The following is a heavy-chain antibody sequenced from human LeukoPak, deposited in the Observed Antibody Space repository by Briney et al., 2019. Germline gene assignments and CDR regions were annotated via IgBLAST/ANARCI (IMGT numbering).Heavy chain of an antibody. CDR2: MNPNSGNT. D-gene: IGHD4-23*01. CDR1: GYTFTSYG. V-gene: IGHV1-8*02. Sequence: ASVKVSCKASGYTFTSYGISWVRQAPGQGLEWMGWMNPNSGNTGYAQKFQGRVTMTRNTSISTAYMELSSLRSEDTAVYYCARPLRWPRGNWFDPWGQGTLVTVSS. J-gene: IGHJ5*02. CDR3: ARPLRWPRGNWFDP.